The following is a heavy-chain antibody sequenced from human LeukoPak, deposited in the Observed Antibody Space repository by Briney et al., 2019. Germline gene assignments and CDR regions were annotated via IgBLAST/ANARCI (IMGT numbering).Heavy chain of an antibody. CDR2: ISYDGSNK. D-gene: IGHD3-10*01. J-gene: IGHJ4*02. CDR1: GFTFRSYA. V-gene: IGHV3-30-3*01. Sequence: GGSLRLPCAASGFTFRSYAMHWVRQAPGKGLEWVALISYDGSNKYYADSVKGRFTISRDNYKNTLSLEMNSLRAEDTAVYYCAREDYGSGTFFDYRGQGTLVPVSS. CDR3: AREDYGSGTFFDY.